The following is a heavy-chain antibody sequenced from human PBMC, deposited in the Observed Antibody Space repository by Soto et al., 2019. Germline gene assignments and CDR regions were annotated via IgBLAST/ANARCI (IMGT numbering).Heavy chain of an antibody. D-gene: IGHD4-17*01. J-gene: IGHJ3*02. Sequence: EVQLVESGGGLVQPGGSLRLSCAASGFTFSSYSMNWVRQAPGKGLEWVSYISSSSSTIYYADSVKGRFTISRDNAKNSLYLQMNSLRAEDTAVYYCARVTYGDYGYAFDIWGQGTMVTVSS. CDR1: GFTFSSYS. CDR2: ISSSSSTI. CDR3: ARVTYGDYGYAFDI. V-gene: IGHV3-48*01.